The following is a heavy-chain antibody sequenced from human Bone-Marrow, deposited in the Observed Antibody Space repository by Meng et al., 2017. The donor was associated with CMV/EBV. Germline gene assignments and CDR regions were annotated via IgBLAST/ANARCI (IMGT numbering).Heavy chain of an antibody. CDR2: INPNSGGT. J-gene: IGHJ5*02. CDR3: AWASGSYVWFDP. D-gene: IGHD1-26*01. CDR1: GYTFTGYY. V-gene: IGHV1-2*02. Sequence: SCKASGYTFTGYYMHWVRQAPGQGLEWMGWINPNSGGTNYAQKFQGRVTMTRDTSISTAYMELSRLRSDDTAVYYCAWASGSYVWFDPWGQGTLVTVSS.